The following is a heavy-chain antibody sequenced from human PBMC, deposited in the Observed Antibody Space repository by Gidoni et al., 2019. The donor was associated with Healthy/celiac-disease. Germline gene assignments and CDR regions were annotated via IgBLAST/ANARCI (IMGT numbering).Heavy chain of an antibody. J-gene: IGHJ6*02. CDR2: IKSKTDGGTT. CDR1: AFTFSNSW. V-gene: IGHV3-15*01. Sequence: EVQLVESGGGLVKPGGSLRLPCAASAFTFSNSWLSWVRQAPGKGLEWVGRIKSKTDGGTTDYAAPVKGRFTISRDDSKNTLYLQMNSLKTEDTAVYYCTTDDSSSSYYYYGMDVWGQGTTVTVSS. CDR3: TTDDSSSSYYYYGMDV. D-gene: IGHD6-13*01.